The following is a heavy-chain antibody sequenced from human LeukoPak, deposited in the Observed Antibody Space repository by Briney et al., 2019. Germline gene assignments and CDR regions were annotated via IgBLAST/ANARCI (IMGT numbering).Heavy chain of an antibody. D-gene: IGHD3-22*01. V-gene: IGHV4-31*03. J-gene: IGHJ4*02. CDR1: GGSISSGGYY. Sequence: PSETLSLTCTVSGGSISSGGYYWSWIRQHPGKGLEWIGYIYYSGSTYYNPSLKSRVTISVDTSKNQFSLKLSSVTAADTAVYYCARSYDSSGYYYGRFDYWGQGTLVTVSS. CDR2: IYYSGST. CDR3: ARSYDSSGYYYGRFDY.